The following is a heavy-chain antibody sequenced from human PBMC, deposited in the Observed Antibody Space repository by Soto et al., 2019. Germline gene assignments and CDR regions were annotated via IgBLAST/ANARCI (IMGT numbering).Heavy chain of an antibody. Sequence: ASVKVSCKASGYTFTSYGISWVRQAPGQGLEWMGWISAYNGNTNYAQKLQGRVTMTTDTSTSTAYMELRSLRSDDTAVYYCARVKGVVPDVNLFDPWSQGTLVTVSS. V-gene: IGHV1-18*01. CDR1: GYTFTSYG. CDR3: ARVKGVVPDVNLFDP. J-gene: IGHJ5*02. D-gene: IGHD2-2*01. CDR2: ISAYNGNT.